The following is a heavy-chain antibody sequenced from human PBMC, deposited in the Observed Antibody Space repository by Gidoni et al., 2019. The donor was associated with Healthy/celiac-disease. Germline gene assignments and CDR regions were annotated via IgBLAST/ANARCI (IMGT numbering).Heavy chain of an antibody. J-gene: IGHJ4*02. CDR1: GFTFSSYA. D-gene: IGHD1-26*01. CDR3: ARDLRGATGIPGYY. CDR2: ISYDGSNK. Sequence: QVQLVESGGGVVQPGRSLRLSCAASGFTFSSYAMHWVRQAPGKGLEWVAVISYDGSNKYYADSVKGRFTISRDNSKNTLYLQMNSLRAEDTAVYYCARDLRGATGIPGYYWGQGTLVTVSS. V-gene: IGHV3-30-3*01.